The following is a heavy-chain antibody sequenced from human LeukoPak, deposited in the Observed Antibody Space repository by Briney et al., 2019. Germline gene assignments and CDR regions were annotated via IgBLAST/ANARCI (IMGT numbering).Heavy chain of an antibody. CDR2: ISSSSSYI. CDR3: ASVVMATIKHYYYYMDV. CDR1: GFTFSSYS. J-gene: IGHJ6*03. V-gene: IGHV3-21*01. D-gene: IGHD5-24*01. Sequence: PVGFLRLSCAASGFTFSSYSMNWVGQAPGKGLEWVSSISSSSSYIYYAGSVKGRFTISRDNAKNSLYMQMNSLRAEDTTVYYCASVVMATIKHYYYYMDVWGKGTTVTVSS.